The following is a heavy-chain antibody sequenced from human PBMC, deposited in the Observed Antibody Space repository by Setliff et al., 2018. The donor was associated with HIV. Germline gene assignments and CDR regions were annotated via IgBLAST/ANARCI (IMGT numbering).Heavy chain of an antibody. CDR3: ATGISVTGSDYFDY. CDR2: FDPEAGET. V-gene: IGHV1-24*01. D-gene: IGHD3-16*02. CDR1: GYTLTELS. Sequence: ASVKVSCKVSGYTLTELSIHWVRQAPGKGLEWMGGFDPEAGETIYARKFQGRITMTEDTSTDTAYMELGSLRSEDTAVYYCATGISVTGSDYFDYWGQGTLVTVSS. J-gene: IGHJ4*02.